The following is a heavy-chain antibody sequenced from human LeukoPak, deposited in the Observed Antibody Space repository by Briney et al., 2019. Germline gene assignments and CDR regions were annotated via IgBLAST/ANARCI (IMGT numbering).Heavy chain of an antibody. J-gene: IGHJ4*02. Sequence: TFTXYXMHWVRQAPGQGLEWMGIINPSGGSTSYAQKFQGRVTMTRDTSTSTVYMELSSLRSEDTAVYYCAREEDSGYDVWGQGTLVTVSS. CDR1: TFTXYX. CDR2: INPSGGST. V-gene: IGHV1-46*01. D-gene: IGHD5-12*01. CDR3: AREEDSGYDV.